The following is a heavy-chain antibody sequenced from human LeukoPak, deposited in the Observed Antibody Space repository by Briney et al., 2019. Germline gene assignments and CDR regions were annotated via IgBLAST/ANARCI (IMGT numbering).Heavy chain of an antibody. Sequence: SETLSLTCTVSGGSISSYYWSWIRQPPGKGLEWIGYIYYSGSTNYNPSLKSRVTISVDTSKNQFSLKLSSVTAADTAVYYCASLAVAARAEYFQHWDQVTLVTVSS. V-gene: IGHV4-59*01. CDR1: GGSISSYY. CDR2: IYYSGST. CDR3: ASLAVAARAEYFQH. D-gene: IGHD6-19*01. J-gene: IGHJ1*01.